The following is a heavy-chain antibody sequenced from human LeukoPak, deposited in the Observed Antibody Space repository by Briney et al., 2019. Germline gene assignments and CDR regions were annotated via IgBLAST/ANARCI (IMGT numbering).Heavy chain of an antibody. CDR1: GFTFSDYY. D-gene: IGHD3-22*01. CDR2: ISSSGSTI. Sequence: GGALRLSCAASGFTFSDYYMSWVRQAPGKGLEWVSYISSSGSTIYYADSVKGRFTISRDNAKNSLYLQMNSLRAEDTGLYHCARGYYYDSSGYLYYYYGMDVWGQGTTVTVSS. J-gene: IGHJ6*02. CDR3: ARGYYYDSSGYLYYYYGMDV. V-gene: IGHV3-11*01.